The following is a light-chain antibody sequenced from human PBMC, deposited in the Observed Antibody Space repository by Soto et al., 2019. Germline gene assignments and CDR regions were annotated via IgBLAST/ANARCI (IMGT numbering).Light chain of an antibody. CDR1: QSVSSSY. J-gene: IGKJ1*01. CDR2: SAS. V-gene: IGKV3-20*01. Sequence: EIVLAQSPGTLSLSPGERATLSCRASQSVSSSYLAWYQQKPGQAPRLLIYSASSRLTGIPDRFSGSGSGTDFTLTISRLEPEDFAVYYCQYYGSTPWTFGQGTKVDIK. CDR3: QYYGSTPWT.